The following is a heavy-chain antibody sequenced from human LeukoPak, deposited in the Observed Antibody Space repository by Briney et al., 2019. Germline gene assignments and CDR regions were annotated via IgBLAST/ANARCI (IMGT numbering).Heavy chain of an antibody. Sequence: ASVKVSCKASGYTFINYGISWVRQAPGQGLEWMGWISGYNGNTKYAQKLQGRVTMTTDTSTSTAYMELRSLRSDDTAVYYCARVGPHRKMATTRYHFDYWGQGTLVTVSS. J-gene: IGHJ4*02. CDR3: ARVGPHRKMATTRYHFDY. V-gene: IGHV1-18*01. D-gene: IGHD5-24*01. CDR2: ISGYNGNT. CDR1: GYTFINYG.